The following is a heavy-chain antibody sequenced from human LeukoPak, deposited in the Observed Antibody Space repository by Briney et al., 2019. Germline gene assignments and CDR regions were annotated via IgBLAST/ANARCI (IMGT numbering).Heavy chain of an antibody. Sequence: PSETLSLTCTASSGSIRSYYWSWIRQPPGKGLEWIGYIYGSGSTNFNPSLKSRVTMSVDTSKNQISLKLSFVTAADTAMYYCARSTMVNTATGWFDPWGQGTLVTVSS. CDR2: IYGSGST. D-gene: IGHD4/OR15-4a*01. CDR1: SGSIRSYY. CDR3: ARSTMVNTATGWFDP. V-gene: IGHV4-59*12. J-gene: IGHJ5*02.